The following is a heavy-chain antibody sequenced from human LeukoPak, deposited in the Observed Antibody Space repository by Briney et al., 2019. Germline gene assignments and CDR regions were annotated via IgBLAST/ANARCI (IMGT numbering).Heavy chain of an antibody. J-gene: IGHJ4*02. CDR2: ISGSGGST. Sequence: GGSLRLSCAASGFTFSSYAMSCVRQAPGKGLEWVSAISGSGGSTYYADSVKGRFTISRDNSKNTLYLQMNSLRAEGTAVYYCAKMDYYDSSGYPPVDYWGQGTLVTVSS. V-gene: IGHV3-23*01. CDR3: AKMDYYDSSGYPPVDY. D-gene: IGHD3-22*01. CDR1: GFTFSSYA.